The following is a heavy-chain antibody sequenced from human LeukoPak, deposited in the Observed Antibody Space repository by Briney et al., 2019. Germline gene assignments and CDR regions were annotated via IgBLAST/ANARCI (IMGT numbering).Heavy chain of an antibody. V-gene: IGHV3-23*01. CDR3: ATDPSWGGFDI. CDR2: ISGSGGST. J-gene: IGHJ3*02. CDR1: GLPFSSYA. D-gene: IGHD7-27*01. Sequence: GGSLRLSCAASGLPFSSYAMTWVRQAPGKGLEWVSRISGSGGSTYYADSVKGRFTISRDNSKNTLYMQMNSLRAEDTAVYYCATDPSWGGFDIWGQGTMVNVSP.